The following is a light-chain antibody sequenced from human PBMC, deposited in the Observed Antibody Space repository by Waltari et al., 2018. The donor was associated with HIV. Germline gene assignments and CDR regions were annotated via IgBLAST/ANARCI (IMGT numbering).Light chain of an antibody. Sequence: QVVLTQSPSASASLGASLKLTCTLISGHSTYASSSHPQQPEKGPRYLMKLKSDGSHTKGDGIPDRFSGSSSGAERYLTISSLQSEDEADYYCQTWDTGIRVFGFGTKVTVL. CDR3: QTWDTGIRV. J-gene: IGLJ1*01. V-gene: IGLV4-69*02. CDR1: SGHSTYA. CDR2: LKSDGSH.